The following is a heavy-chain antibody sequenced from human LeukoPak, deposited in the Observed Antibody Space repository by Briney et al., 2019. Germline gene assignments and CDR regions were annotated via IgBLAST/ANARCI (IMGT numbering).Heavy chain of an antibody. Sequence: GGSLRLSCAASGFTFSNYAMSWVRQAPGKGLEWVSVIRGSGGSTYYADSVKGRFTISRDNSKNTLYLQMNSLRAEDTAVYYCAISDYFDSGGPDSWGQGTLVTVSS. J-gene: IGHJ5*01. CDR1: GFTFSNYA. CDR2: IRGSGGST. D-gene: IGHD3-22*01. V-gene: IGHV3-23*01. CDR3: AISDYFDSGGPDS.